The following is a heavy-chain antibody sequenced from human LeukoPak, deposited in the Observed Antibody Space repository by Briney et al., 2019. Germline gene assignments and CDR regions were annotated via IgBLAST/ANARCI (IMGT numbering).Heavy chain of an antibody. CDR2: IYYTGST. J-gene: IGHJ4*02. CDR1: GGSISSYY. Sequence: SETLALTCTVAGGSISSYYWSWILQPPGKGLEWIGYIYYTGSTNYNPSLKSRVTMSADTSKNQFSLKLSPVTAADTAVYFCARVGGWEPKLHGVTFDYLGQGTLVTVSS. CDR3: ARVGGWEPKLHGVTFDY. D-gene: IGHD1-26*01. V-gene: IGHV4-59*01.